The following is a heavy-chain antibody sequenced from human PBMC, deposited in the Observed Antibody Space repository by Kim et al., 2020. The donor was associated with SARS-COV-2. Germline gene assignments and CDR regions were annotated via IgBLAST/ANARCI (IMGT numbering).Heavy chain of an antibody. Sequence: GGSLRLSCAASGFTFSSYAMHWVRQAPGKGLEWVAVISYDGSNKYYADSVKGRFTISRDNSKNTLYLQMNSLRAEDTAVYYCARDPIYWGQGTLVTVSS. J-gene: IGHJ4*02. CDR3: ARDPIY. CDR1: GFTFSSYA. V-gene: IGHV3-30*04. CDR2: ISYDGSNK.